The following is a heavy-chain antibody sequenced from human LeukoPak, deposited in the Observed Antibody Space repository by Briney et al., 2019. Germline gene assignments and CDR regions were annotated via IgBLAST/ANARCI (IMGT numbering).Heavy chain of an antibody. D-gene: IGHD3-3*01. V-gene: IGHV1-46*01. CDR3: AQLESFDY. CDR2: INPSGGST. J-gene: IGHJ4*02. Sequence: GASVNVSFKASGYTFTIYYMHWVRQAPGQGLEWMGIINPSGGSTSYAQKFQGRVTMTRDTSTSTVYMELSSLRSEDTAVYYCAQLESFDYWGQGTLVTVSS. CDR1: GYTFTIYY.